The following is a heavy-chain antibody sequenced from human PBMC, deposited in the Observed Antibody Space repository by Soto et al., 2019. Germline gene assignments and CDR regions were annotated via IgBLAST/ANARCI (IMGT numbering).Heavy chain of an antibody. Sequence: KTSETLSLTCTVSGGSISSYYWSWIRQPPGKGLEWIGYIYYSGSTNYNPSLKSRVTISVDTSKNQFSLKLSSVTAADTAVYYCARDFSSGWPFNWFDPWGQGTLVTVSS. J-gene: IGHJ5*02. D-gene: IGHD6-19*01. CDR1: GGSISSYY. CDR2: IYYSGST. CDR3: ARDFSSGWPFNWFDP. V-gene: IGHV4-59*01.